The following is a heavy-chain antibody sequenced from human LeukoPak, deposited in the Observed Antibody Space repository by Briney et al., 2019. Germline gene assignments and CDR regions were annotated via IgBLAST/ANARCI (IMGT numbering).Heavy chain of an antibody. CDR3: SRTLAFDSSGYSACPN. Sequence: PVGCLRLSCARSVFPSSSYTTKWVRQTPREGRECVSSITSSGAYIYYSAAVKDRCTITRDNANNSLYLQMNSLGAEDTAVYYCSRTLAFDSSGYSACPNWGQGTLVTVSS. CDR1: VFPSSSYT. J-gene: IGHJ4*02. D-gene: IGHD3-22*01. V-gene: IGHV3-21*01. CDR2: ITSSGAYI.